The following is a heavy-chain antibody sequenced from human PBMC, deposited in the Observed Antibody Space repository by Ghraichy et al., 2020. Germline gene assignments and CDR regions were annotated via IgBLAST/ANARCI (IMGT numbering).Heavy chain of an antibody. CDR3: ARRPRSYFDS. Sequence: SETLSLTCSVSGGSITSSGYYGDWIRQPPGKGLEWIASIYYSGIKYYNPSLRSRATISVDTSNNHFSLKLYSVTAADTAVYFCARRPRSYFDSWAGESWSPSPQ. CDR1: GGSITSSGYY. J-gene: IGHJ4*02. CDR2: IYYSGIK. V-gene: IGHV4-39*02. D-gene: IGHD6-6*01.